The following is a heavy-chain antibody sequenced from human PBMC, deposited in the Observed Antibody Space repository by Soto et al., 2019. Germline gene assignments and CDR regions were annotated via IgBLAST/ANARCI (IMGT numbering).Heavy chain of an antibody. Sequence: GGSLRLSCEASGFTFSSYTMNWVRRAPGKGLEWVATIGGSGDGTYYGDSVKGRFTISRDNSKNTVYLQMNSLRAEDTAIYYCARAREASLLRVPSPYWGQGTLVTVSS. CDR3: ARAREASLLRVPSPY. V-gene: IGHV3-23*01. J-gene: IGHJ4*02. CDR1: GFTFSSYT. D-gene: IGHD2-21*02. CDR2: IGGSGDGT.